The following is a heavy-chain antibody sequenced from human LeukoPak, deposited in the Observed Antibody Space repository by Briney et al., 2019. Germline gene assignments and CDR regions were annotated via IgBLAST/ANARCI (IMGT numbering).Heavy chain of an antibody. CDR3: ARGRSDILTAYYI. Sequence: SGTLSLTCAVSGDSISSGNWWSWVRQPPGKGLEWIGEIYHSGITNYHPSLKRRVTISVDKSKNQFSLKLTSVTAADTALYYCARGRSDILTAYYIWGQGTLVTVCS. J-gene: IGHJ4*02. D-gene: IGHD3-9*01. CDR1: GDSISSGNW. CDR2: IYHSGIT. V-gene: IGHV4-4*02.